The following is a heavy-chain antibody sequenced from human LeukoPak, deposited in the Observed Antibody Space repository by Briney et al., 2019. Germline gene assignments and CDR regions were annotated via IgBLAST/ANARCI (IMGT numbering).Heavy chain of an antibody. J-gene: IGHJ3*02. CDR3: ARETGYSGAFDI. CDR2: ISSSGSTI. CDR1: GFTFSSYE. D-gene: IGHD6-13*01. V-gene: IGHV3-48*03. Sequence: PGGSLRLSCAASGFTFSSYEMNWVRQALGKGLEWVSYISSSGSTIYYADSVKGRFTISRDNAKNSLYLQMNSLRAEDTAVYYCARETGYSGAFDIWGQGTMVTVSS.